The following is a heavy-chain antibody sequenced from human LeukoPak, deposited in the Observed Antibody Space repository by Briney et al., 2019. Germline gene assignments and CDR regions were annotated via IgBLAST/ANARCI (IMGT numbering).Heavy chain of an antibody. D-gene: IGHD3-10*01. CDR2: IYYSGST. V-gene: IGHV4-59*01. Sequence: PSETLSLTCTVSGGSISSYYWSWIRQPPGKGLEWIGYIYYSGSTNYNPSLKSRVTISVDTSKNQFSLKLSSVTAADTAGYYCARGRSSMVRGYYYYYMDVWGKGTTVTISS. CDR1: GGSISSYY. J-gene: IGHJ6*03. CDR3: ARGRSSMVRGYYYYYMDV.